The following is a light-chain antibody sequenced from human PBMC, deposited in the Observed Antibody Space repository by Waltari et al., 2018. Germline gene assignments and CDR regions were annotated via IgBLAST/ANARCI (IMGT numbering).Light chain of an antibody. CDR2: GAS. V-gene: IGKV3-20*01. J-gene: IGKJ1*01. CDR3: QHYVALPAT. Sequence: EIVLTQSPDTLSLSPGERATISCRASQSVGRSLAWYQQKPGQAPGRLIFGASNRATGIPDRVSGSGSGTDFSLTISRLEPEDFAVYYCQHYVALPATFGQGSKVEIK. CDR1: QSVGRS.